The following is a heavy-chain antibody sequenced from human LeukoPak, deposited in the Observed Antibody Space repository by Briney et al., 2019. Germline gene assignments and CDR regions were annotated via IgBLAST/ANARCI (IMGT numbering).Heavy chain of an antibody. J-gene: IGHJ6*04. D-gene: IGHD2-2*01. CDR2: IYYSGST. CDR1: GGSISSYY. Sequence: SETLSLTCTVSGGSISSYYWSWIRQPPGKGMEWIGYIYYSGSTNYNPSLKSRVTISVDTSKNQFSLKLSSVTAADTAVYYCARDRVPEDIVVVPAAMRPSDYYYYYGMDVWGKGTTVTVSS. V-gene: IGHV4-59*01. CDR3: ARDRVPEDIVVVPAAMRPSDYYYYYGMDV.